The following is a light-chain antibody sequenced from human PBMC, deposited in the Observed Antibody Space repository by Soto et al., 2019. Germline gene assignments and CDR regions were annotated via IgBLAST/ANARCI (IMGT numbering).Light chain of an antibody. CDR2: GAS. Sequence: EIVMTQSPATLSVSPGERATLSCRASQSVSSNLAWYQQKPGQAHRLLIYGASTRATGIPARFSGSGSGTDFTLTISSLQSEDCAVYYCHQFNNWPPWTFGQGTKVEIK. V-gene: IGKV3-15*01. CDR3: HQFNNWPPWT. CDR1: QSVSSN. J-gene: IGKJ1*01.